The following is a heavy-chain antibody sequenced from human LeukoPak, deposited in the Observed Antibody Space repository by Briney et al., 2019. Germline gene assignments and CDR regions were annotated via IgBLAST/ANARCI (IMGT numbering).Heavy chain of an antibody. V-gene: IGHV1-2*02. CDR3: ARDARGEYCGGDCYFDY. Sequence: ASVKVSCKASGYTFTGYYMHWVRQAPGQGLEWMGWINPNSGGTNYAQKFQGRVTMTRDTSISTAYMELSRLRSDDTAVYYCARDARGEYCGGDCYFDYWGQGTLVTVSS. CDR2: INPNSGGT. D-gene: IGHD2-21*02. CDR1: GYTFTGYY. J-gene: IGHJ4*02.